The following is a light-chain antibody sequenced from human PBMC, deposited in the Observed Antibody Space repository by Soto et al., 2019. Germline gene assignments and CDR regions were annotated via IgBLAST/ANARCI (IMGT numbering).Light chain of an antibody. J-gene: IGKJ5*01. CDR3: QQYDRLPIT. Sequence: IQMTQSPSSLSASVGDRVTITCQASQDIGNFLTWYQQKPGRAPVLLIYDAANLATGVPPRFSGSGSGRDFTLTISSLQPEDIAAYYCQQYDRLPITVGQGTRLEIK. CDR2: DAA. CDR1: QDIGNF. V-gene: IGKV1-33*01.